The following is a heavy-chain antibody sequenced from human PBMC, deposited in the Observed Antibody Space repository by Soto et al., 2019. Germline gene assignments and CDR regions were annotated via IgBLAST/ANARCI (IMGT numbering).Heavy chain of an antibody. D-gene: IGHD3-3*01. CDR2: IYSGGST. J-gene: IGHJ6*02. CDR1: GFTVSSNY. CDR3: ARVPTIFGVVIKYGMDV. Sequence: PSETLSLTCTVSGFTVSSNYMSWVRQAPGKGLEWVSVIYSGGSTYYADSVKGRFTISRDNSKNTLYLQMNSLRAEDTAVYYCARVPTIFGVVIKYGMDVWGQGTTVTVSS. V-gene: IGHV3-53*01.